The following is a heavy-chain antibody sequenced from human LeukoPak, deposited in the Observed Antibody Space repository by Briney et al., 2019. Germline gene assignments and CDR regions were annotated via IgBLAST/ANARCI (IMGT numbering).Heavy chain of an antibody. CDR1: GFTFSSYW. CDR2: IKQDGNEK. CDR3: ARVNPLMAPGALDV. V-gene: IGHV3-7*01. J-gene: IGHJ3*01. D-gene: IGHD2-8*01. Sequence: PGGSLRLSCAASGFTFSSYWMTWVRQAPGKGLAWVANIKQDGNEKYCVDSVKGRFTISRDNAKTSLYLQMNSLRAEDTAVYYCARVNPLMAPGALDVWGQGTMVAVSS.